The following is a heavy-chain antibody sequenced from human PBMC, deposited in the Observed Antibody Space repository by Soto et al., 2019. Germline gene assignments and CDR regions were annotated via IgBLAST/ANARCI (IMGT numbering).Heavy chain of an antibody. CDR1: GGSISRYY. CDR2: IHYSGST. CDR3: ARVPAVASTIPSLWFDP. J-gene: IGHJ5*02. V-gene: IGHV4-59*01. Sequence: SETLSLTCNVSGGSISRYYWSWIRQHPGKGLEWIGYIHYSGSTKYNPSLKSRVTISVDTSKNQFSLKLTSVTAADTAVYFCARVPAVASTIPSLWFDPWGQGTLVTVSS. D-gene: IGHD6-19*01.